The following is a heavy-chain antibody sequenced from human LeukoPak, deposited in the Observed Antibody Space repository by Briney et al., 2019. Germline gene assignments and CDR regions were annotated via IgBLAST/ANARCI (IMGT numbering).Heavy chain of an antibody. D-gene: IGHD3-3*01. Sequence: GGSLRLSCAASGFTFSSYGRHWVRQAPGKGLEWVAFIRYDGSNKYYADSVKGRFTISRDNSKNTLYLQMNSLRAEDTAVYYCAKDRASIFGVVITPTGYMDVWGKGTTATVSS. CDR1: GFTFSSYG. V-gene: IGHV3-30*02. CDR2: IRYDGSNK. CDR3: AKDRASIFGVVITPTGYMDV. J-gene: IGHJ6*03.